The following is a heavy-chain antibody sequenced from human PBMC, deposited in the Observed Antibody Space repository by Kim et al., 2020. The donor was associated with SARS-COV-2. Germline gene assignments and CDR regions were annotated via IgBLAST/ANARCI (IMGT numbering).Heavy chain of an antibody. CDR3: AKGGMATILPDY. Sequence: GGSLRLSCAASGFTFSSYGMHWVRQAPGKGLEWVAVIWYDGSNKYYADSVKGRFTISRDNPKNTLYLQMNSLRAEDTAVYYCAKGGMATILPDYWGQGTLVTVSS. D-gene: IGHD5-12*01. CDR2: IWYDGSNK. CDR1: GFTFSSYG. V-gene: IGHV3-33*06. J-gene: IGHJ4*02.